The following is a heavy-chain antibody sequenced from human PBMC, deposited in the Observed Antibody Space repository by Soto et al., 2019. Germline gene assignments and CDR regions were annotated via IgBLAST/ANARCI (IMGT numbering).Heavy chain of an antibody. CDR2: MHHTQGT. CDR3: ARVPFVGYFDWLDP. V-gene: IGHV4-59*01. J-gene: IGHJ5*02. Sequence: SEPLSPTSSGPVASISTYYWTWIRQPPGGGLEWIGYMHHTQGTNDNPSLRGRVHMSIDTSMNQFSLRLTSVTAADTAVYYCARVPFVGYFDWLDPWGHGTLVTVSS. D-gene: IGHD3-9*01. CDR1: VASISTYY.